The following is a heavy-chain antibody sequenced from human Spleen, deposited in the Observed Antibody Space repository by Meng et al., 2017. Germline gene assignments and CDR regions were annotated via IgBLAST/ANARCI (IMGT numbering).Heavy chain of an antibody. J-gene: IGHJ4*02. Sequence: VHRREVGGELLNPSETLSLTFVVSVESFSDYFGSRIPQPAAKGLEWIGEINHSWSTNYNPSRESRATIAEDTSQNNLSLKRSSATAAASYLYDCAIGPTTMAHDFDFWGQGTLVTVSS. CDR2: INHSWST. CDR1: VESFSDYF. CDR3: AIGPTTMAHDFDF. V-gene: IGHV4-34*01. D-gene: IGHD4-11*01.